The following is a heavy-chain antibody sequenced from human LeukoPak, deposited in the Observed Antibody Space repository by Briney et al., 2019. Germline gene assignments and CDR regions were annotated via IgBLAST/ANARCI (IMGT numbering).Heavy chain of an antibody. V-gene: IGHV4-34*01. J-gene: IGHJ5*02. CDR2: VYYSGST. Sequence: SEALSLTCAVYGGSFRGYYWSWIRQPPGKGLEWIGSVYYSGSTYYNPCLKSRVTISVDKSKNQFSLKLSSVTAADTAVYYCARHVGSRDIVVVPAANWFDPRGQGTLVTVSS. D-gene: IGHD2-2*01. CDR1: GGSFRGYY. CDR3: ARHVGSRDIVVVPAANWFDP.